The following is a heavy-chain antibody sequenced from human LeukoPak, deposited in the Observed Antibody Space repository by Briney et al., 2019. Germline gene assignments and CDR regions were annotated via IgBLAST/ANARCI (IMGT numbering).Heavy chain of an antibody. Sequence: PETLSLTCAVYGGSFSGYYWSWIRQPPGKGLEWIGEINHSGSTNYNPSLKSRVTISVDTSKNQFSLKLSSVTAADTAVYYCATSLRLIAVAADFDYWGQGTLVTVSS. CDR2: INHSGST. V-gene: IGHV4-34*01. CDR3: ATSLRLIAVAADFDY. D-gene: IGHD6-19*01. J-gene: IGHJ4*02. CDR1: GGSFSGYY.